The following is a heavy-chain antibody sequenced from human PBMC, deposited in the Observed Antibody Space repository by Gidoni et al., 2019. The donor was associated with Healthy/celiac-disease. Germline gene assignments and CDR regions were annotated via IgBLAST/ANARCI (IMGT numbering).Heavy chain of an antibody. CDR2: ISSSSSYL. D-gene: IGHD5-12*01. CDR3: ASSGYSGYDFNYYYGMDV. CDR1: GFTFSSYS. J-gene: IGHJ6*02. Sequence: EVQLVESGGGLVKPGGSLRLSCEASGFTFSSYSMNWVRQAPGKGLEWVSSISSSSSYLYYADSVKGRFTISRDNAKNSLYLQMNSLRAEDTAVYSCASSGYSGYDFNYYYGMDVWGQGTTVTVSS. V-gene: IGHV3-21*01.